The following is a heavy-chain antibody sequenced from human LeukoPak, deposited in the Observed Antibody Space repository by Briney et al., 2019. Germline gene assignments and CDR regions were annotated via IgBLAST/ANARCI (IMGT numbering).Heavy chain of an antibody. CDR1: GYTFTSYY. J-gene: IGHJ3*02. CDR2: INPSGGST. CDR3: ASYQLLSRGAFDI. V-gene: IGHV1-46*01. Sequence: ASVKVSCKASGYTFTSYYMHWVRQAPGQGLEWMGIINPSGGSTSYAQKFQGRVTMTRDTSTSTVYMELSSVTAADTAVYYCASYQLLSRGAFDIWGQGTMVTVSS. D-gene: IGHD2-2*01.